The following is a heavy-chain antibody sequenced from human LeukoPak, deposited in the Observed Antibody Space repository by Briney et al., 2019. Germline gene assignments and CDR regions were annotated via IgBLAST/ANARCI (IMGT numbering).Heavy chain of an antibody. CDR3: AKVTVAGYYYGMDV. CDR2: IRYDGSNK. D-gene: IGHD6-19*01. J-gene: IGHJ6*02. V-gene: IGHV3-30*02. CDR1: GVTFSSYG. Sequence: GGSLRLSCAASGVTFSSYGMHWVRQAPGKGLEWVAFIRYDGSNKYYADSVKGRFTISRDNSKNTLYLQMNSLRAEDTAVYYCAKVTVAGYYYGMDVWGQGTTVTVSS.